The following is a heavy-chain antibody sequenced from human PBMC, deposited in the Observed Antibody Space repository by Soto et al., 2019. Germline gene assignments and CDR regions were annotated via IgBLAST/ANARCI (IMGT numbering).Heavy chain of an antibody. D-gene: IGHD1-20*01. Sequence: QVQLVESGGGLVKPGGSLRLSCAASGFTFSDHYMSWIRQAPGKGLEWVAYISRSGSTIYYADSVKGRFTVSRDNAKNALYLQMNSLRAEDTAVYYCARDQATVEYNYYFYGSDVWCKGTTVTVSP. J-gene: IGHJ6*04. CDR2: ISRSGSTI. CDR1: GFTFSDHY. V-gene: IGHV3-11*01. CDR3: ARDQATVEYNYYFYGSDV.